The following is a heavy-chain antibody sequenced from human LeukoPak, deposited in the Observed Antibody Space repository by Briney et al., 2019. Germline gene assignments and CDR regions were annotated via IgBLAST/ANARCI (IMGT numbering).Heavy chain of an antibody. D-gene: IGHD6-13*01. V-gene: IGHV4-39*01. J-gene: IGHJ4*02. CDR2: IYYSGST. Sequence: SSETLSLTCTVSGCSISSSSYYWGWIRQPPGKGLEWIGSIYYSGSTYYNPSLKSRVTISVDTSKNQFSLKLSSVTAADTAVYYCARSMYSSSWYDLVFDYWGQGTLVTVSS. CDR1: GCSISSSSYY. CDR3: ARSMYSSSWYDLVFDY.